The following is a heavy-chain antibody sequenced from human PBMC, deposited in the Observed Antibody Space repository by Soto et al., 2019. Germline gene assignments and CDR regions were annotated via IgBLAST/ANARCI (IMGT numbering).Heavy chain of an antibody. Sequence: QVQLVQSGAEVKKPGSSVKVSCKASGGTFSSYAIIWVRQAPGQGLEWMGGIIPIFGTANYAQKFQGRVTITADKSTSTAYMELSSLRSEDTAVYYCAREIASPYSSSWDYYYYGMDVWGQGTTVTVSS. CDR2: IIPIFGTA. J-gene: IGHJ6*02. CDR1: GGTFSSYA. CDR3: AREIASPYSSSWDYYYYGMDV. V-gene: IGHV1-69*06. D-gene: IGHD6-13*01.